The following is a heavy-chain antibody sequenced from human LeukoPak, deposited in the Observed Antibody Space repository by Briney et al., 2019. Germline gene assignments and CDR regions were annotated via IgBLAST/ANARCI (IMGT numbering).Heavy chain of an antibody. J-gene: IGHJ4*02. D-gene: IGHD2-15*01. Sequence: PGGSLRLSCAGSGFSFSDYHMTWIRQAPGKGLEWVSYMSSASSDINYGDSVKGRFTILRDNAKNSLYLQMNSLRVEDTAVYYCARDRCSGSNCLFYYFDLWGQGTLVTVSS. CDR3: ARDRCSGSNCLFYYFDL. V-gene: IGHV3-11*05. CDR2: MSSASSDI. CDR1: GFSFSDYH.